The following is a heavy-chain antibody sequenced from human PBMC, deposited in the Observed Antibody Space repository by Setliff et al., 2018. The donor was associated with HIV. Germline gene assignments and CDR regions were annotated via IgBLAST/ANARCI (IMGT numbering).Heavy chain of an antibody. J-gene: IGHJ2*01. CDR2: ITHSGTT. CDR1: GATFSGYS. CDR3: ARGLPDLKGGYAYGDWYFDL. Sequence: KPSETLSLTCAVSGATFSGYSWTWIRQPPGKGLEWIGEITHSGTTNYNPSLKSRLSMSLDTAKNQFSLKLNSVTAAETAVYYGARGLPDLKGGYAYGDWYFDLWGRGTQVTVSS. D-gene: IGHD3-22*01. V-gene: IGHV4-34*01.